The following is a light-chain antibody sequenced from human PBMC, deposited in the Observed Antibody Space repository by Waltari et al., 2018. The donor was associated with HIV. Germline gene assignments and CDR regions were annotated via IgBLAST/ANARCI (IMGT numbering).Light chain of an antibody. Sequence: LTPPPSVSVAPGQTAWFTCRVDNFVRDSVPCYQQKPGQAPLLLVYDDSDRPSGIPERFSGSNSGNTATLTIRRVEAGDEADYYCQVWESSTDHWVFGGGTKLTV. J-gene: IGLJ3*02. CDR2: DDS. CDR1: NFVRDS. V-gene: IGLV3-21*02. CDR3: QVWESSTDHWV.